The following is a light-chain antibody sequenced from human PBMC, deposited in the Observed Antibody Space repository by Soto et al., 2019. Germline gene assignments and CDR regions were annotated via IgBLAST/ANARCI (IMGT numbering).Light chain of an antibody. V-gene: IGKV3-20*01. CDR1: QSISANY. J-gene: IGKJ1*01. Sequence: EIVLTQSPGTLSLSPGERATLSCRASQSISANYLAWYQQKPGQAPRLLIYGVSIRATGIPDRFAGSGSGPDFTLTISRLEPEDFAVYYCHQYGVSPKTFGQGTKVDIK. CDR2: GVS. CDR3: HQYGVSPKT.